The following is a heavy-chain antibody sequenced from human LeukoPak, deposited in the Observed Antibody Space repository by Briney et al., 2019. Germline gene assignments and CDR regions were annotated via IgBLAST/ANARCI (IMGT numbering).Heavy chain of an antibody. Sequence: SQTLSLTCAISGDSVSSNSAAWSGIRQSPSRGLEWLGRTYYRSKWSNDYAVSVKNRITINPDASKNQFAVQLNSVTPDDPAVYFCARSSNSTTRLFDYWGQGTLVTVSS. D-gene: IGHD2-2*01. J-gene: IGHJ4*02. CDR1: GDSVSSNSAA. V-gene: IGHV6-1*01. CDR2: TYYRSKWSN. CDR3: ARSSNSTTRLFDY.